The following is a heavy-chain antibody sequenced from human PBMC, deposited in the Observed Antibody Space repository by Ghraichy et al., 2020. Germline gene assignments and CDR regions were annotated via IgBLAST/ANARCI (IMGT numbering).Heavy chain of an antibody. CDR2: IYYSGST. J-gene: IGHJ1*01. CDR3: AREDCSGGSCYSRYFQH. D-gene: IGHD2-15*01. V-gene: IGHV4-61*01. Sequence: SETLSLTCTVSGGSVSSGSYYWSWIRQPPGKGLEWIGYIYYSGSTNYNPSLKSRVTISVDTSKNQFSLKLSSVTAADTAVYYCAREDCSGGSCYSRYFQHWGQGTLVTVSS. CDR1: GGSVSSGSYY.